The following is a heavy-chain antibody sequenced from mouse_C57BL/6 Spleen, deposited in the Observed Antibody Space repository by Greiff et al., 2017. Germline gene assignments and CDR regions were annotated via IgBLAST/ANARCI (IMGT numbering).Heavy chain of an antibody. CDR2: IHPNSGST. V-gene: IGHV1-64*01. J-gene: IGHJ3*01. D-gene: IGHD1-1*01. Sequence: VQLQQPGAELVKPGASVKLSCKASGYTFTSYWMHWVKQRPGQGLEWIGMIHPNSGSTNYNEKFKSKATLTVDKSSSTAYMQLSSLTSEDSAVYYCAMELEYGSSPSWFAYWGQVTLVTVSA. CDR1: GYTFTSYW. CDR3: AMELEYGSSPSWFAY.